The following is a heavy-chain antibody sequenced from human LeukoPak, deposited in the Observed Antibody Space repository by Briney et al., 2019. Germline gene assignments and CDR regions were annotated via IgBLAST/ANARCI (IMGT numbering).Heavy chain of an antibody. V-gene: IGHV4-34*01. CDR3: ARSLPGGGLRWFGESYYFDY. CDR1: GGSFGGYY. D-gene: IGHD3-10*01. Sequence: PSETLSLTCAVYGGSFGGYYWSWIRQPPGKGLEWIGEINHSGSTNYNPSLKSRVTISVDTSKNQFSLKLSSVTAADTAVYYCARSLPGGGLRWFGESYYFDYWGQGTLVTVSS. J-gene: IGHJ4*02. CDR2: INHSGST.